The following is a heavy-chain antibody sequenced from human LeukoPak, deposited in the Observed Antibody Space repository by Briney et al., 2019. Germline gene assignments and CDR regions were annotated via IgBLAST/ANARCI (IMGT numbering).Heavy chain of an antibody. J-gene: IGHJ4*02. CDR2: IIPIFGTA. CDR3: AGSDIVATGGVDY. CDR1: GGTFSSYA. Sequence: SVKVSCKASGGTFSSYAISWVRQAPGQGLEWMGGIIPIFGTANYAQKFQGRVTITADKSMSTAYMELSSLRSEDTAVYYCAGSDIVATGGVDYWGQGTLVTVSS. D-gene: IGHD5-12*01. V-gene: IGHV1-69*06.